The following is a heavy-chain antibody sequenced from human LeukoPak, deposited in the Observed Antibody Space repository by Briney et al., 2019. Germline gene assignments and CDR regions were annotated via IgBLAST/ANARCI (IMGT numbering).Heavy chain of an antibody. D-gene: IGHD6-19*01. CDR2: IYSTGGK. V-gene: IGHV3-66*01. CDR3: ARGSDGWFAFDY. Sequence: SGGSLRLSCAASEFTVSSNYMTWVRQAPGKGLEWVSIIYSTGGKYYADSVKGRFTISRDNSKHTLYLQMNSLGAEDTAVYYCARGSDGWFAFDYWGQGILVTVSS. CDR1: EFTVSSNY. J-gene: IGHJ4*02.